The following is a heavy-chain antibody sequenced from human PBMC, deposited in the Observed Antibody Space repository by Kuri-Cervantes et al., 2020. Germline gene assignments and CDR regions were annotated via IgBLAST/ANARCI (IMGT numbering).Heavy chain of an antibody. D-gene: IGHD2-8*01. J-gene: IGHJ4*02. V-gene: IGHV1-2*02. Sequence: ASVKVSCKASGYTFTSYYMHWVRQAPGQGLEWMGWINPNSGGTNYAQKFQGRVTMTRDTSISTAYMELSRLRSDDTAVYYCVKWVPLRVGSAVADYWGQGTLVTVSS. CDR1: GYTFTSYY. CDR2: INPNSGGT. CDR3: VKWVPLRVGSAVADY.